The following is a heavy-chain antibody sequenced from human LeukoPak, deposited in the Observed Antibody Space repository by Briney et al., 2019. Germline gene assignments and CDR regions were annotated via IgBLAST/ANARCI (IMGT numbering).Heavy chain of an antibody. CDR1: GGSISSSSYY. D-gene: IGHD5-24*01. CDR2: IYYSGSA. CDR3: ARGSRFYYYMDV. V-gene: IGHV4-39*07. Sequence: PETLSLTCTVSGGSISSSSYYWGWIRQPPGKGLEWIGTIYYSGSAYYNPSLKSRAIISVDTSKDQFSLELSSVTAADTAVYYCARGSRFYYYMDVWDKGTTVTVSS. J-gene: IGHJ6*03.